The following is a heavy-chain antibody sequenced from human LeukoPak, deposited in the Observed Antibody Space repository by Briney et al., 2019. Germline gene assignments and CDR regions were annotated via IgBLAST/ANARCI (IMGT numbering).Heavy chain of an antibody. V-gene: IGHV3-74*01. CDR3: ARGRGGSYHY. CDR1: GFTFSNDW. Sequence: GGSLRLSCAASGFTFSNDWMHWVRQAPGKGLVWVSRINTDGSTTTYADSVKGRFTISRDNAKNTLYLQMNSLRVEDTAAYYCARGRGGSYHYWGQGTLVTVSS. CDR2: INTDGSTT. D-gene: IGHD1-26*01. J-gene: IGHJ4*02.